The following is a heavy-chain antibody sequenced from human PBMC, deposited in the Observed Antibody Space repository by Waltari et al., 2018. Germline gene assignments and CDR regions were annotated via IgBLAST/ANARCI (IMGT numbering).Heavy chain of an antibody. CDR3: ARTYYDFWSGYYPGGMDV. CDR2: IIPIFGTT. Sequence: QVQLVQSGAEVKKPGSSVKVSCKASGGTFSSYAINWVRQAPGQGLEWMGGIIPIFGTTSYAQKFQGRVTITADESTSTAYMELSSLRSEDTAVYYCARTYYDFWSGYYPGGMDVWGQGTTVTVSS. J-gene: IGHJ6*02. D-gene: IGHD3-3*01. CDR1: GGTFSSYA. V-gene: IGHV1-69*01.